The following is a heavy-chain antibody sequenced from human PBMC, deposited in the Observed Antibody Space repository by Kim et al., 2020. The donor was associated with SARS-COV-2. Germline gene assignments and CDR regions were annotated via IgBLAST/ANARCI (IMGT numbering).Heavy chain of an antibody. Sequence: SETLSLTCAVYGGSFSGYYWSWIRQPPGKGLEWIGEINHSGSTNYNPSLKSRVTISVDTSKNQFSLKLSSVTAAATAVYYCARGGMVRGVISDYWGQGTL. CDR1: GGSFSGYY. CDR2: INHSGST. V-gene: IGHV4-34*01. D-gene: IGHD3-10*01. CDR3: ARGGMVRGVISDY. J-gene: IGHJ4*02.